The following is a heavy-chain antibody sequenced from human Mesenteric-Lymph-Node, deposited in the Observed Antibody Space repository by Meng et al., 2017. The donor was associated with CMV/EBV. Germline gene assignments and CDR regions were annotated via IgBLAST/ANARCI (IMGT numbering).Heavy chain of an antibody. J-gene: IGHJ1*01. CDR1: VG. CDR2: IYWDDDK. Sequence: VGVGWIRQPPGKALEWLALIYWDDDKRYSPSLKSRLTITKDTSKNQVVLTMTNMDPVDTATYYCAHSKTGLGYDILTGYRGGEYFQHWGQGTLVTVSS. D-gene: IGHD3-9*01. CDR3: AHSKTGLGYDILTGYRGGEYFQH. V-gene: IGHV2-5*02.